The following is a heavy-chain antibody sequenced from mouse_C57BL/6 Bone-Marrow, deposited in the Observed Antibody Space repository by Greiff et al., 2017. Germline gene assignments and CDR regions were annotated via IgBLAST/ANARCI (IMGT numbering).Heavy chain of an antibody. J-gene: IGHJ4*01. CDR2: ISSGGSYT. V-gene: IGHV5-6*02. D-gene: IGHD6-1*01. CDR3: ARPSGDY. CDR1: GFTFSSYG. Sequence: DVKLVESGGDLVKPGGSLKLSCAASGFTFSSYGMSWVRQTPDKRLEWVATISSGGSYTYYPDSVKGRVTISRDNAKNTLYLQMSSLKSEDTAMYYCARPSGDYLGQGTSVTVSS.